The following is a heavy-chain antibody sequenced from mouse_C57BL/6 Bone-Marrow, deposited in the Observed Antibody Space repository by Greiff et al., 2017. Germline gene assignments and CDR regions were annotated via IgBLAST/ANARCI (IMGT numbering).Heavy chain of an antibody. D-gene: IGHD2-2*01. Sequence: VQLQQPGAELVKPGASVKMSCKASGYTFTSYWITWVKQRPGKGLEWIGDIYPGSGSTNYNEKFKSKATLTVDTSSSTAYVQLSSLTSEDSAVYYCERVSFYYGFTWFAYWGQGTLVTVSA. CDR3: ERVSFYYGFTWFAY. V-gene: IGHV1-55*01. CDR1: GYTFTSYW. J-gene: IGHJ3*01. CDR2: IYPGSGST.